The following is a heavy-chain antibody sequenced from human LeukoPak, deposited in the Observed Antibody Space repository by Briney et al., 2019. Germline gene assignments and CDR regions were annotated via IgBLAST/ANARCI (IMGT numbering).Heavy chain of an antibody. CDR3: ARSYGDYEVTPFDY. Sequence: PSETLSLTCAVSGGSISSSNWWSWVRQPPGQGLEWIGEIYHSGSTNYNPSLKSRVTISVDKSKNQFSLKLSSVTAADTAVYYCARSYGDYEVTPFDYWGQGTLVTVSS. J-gene: IGHJ4*02. D-gene: IGHD4-17*01. CDR2: IYHSGST. V-gene: IGHV4-4*02. CDR1: GGSISSSNW.